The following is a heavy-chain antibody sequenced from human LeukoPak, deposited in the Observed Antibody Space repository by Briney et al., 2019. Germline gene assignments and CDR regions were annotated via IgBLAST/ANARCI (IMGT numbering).Heavy chain of an antibody. CDR2: IDPNSGGT. CDR1: GYTFTGYY. D-gene: IGHD5/OR15-5a*01. V-gene: IGHV1-2*06. Sequence: SXXVSCKAPGYTFTGYYMHWVRQAPGQGLEWMGRIDPNSGGTSYAQNSQGRVTMTRHTSISTAYMELTRLTSDDTAVYYCARDASVSADYWGQGTLVTVSS. J-gene: IGHJ4*02. CDR3: ARDASVSADY.